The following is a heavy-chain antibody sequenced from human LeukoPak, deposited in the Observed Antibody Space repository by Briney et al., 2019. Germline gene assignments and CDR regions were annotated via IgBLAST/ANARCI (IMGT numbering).Heavy chain of an antibody. V-gene: IGHV4-34*01. CDR2: INHSGST. Sequence: PSETLSLTCAVYGGSFSGYYWSWLRQPPGKGLEWIGEINHSGSTNYNPSLKSRVTISVDTSKNQFSLKLSSVTAADTAVYYCARVYYYDSSGYLAAFDIWGQGTMVTVSS. J-gene: IGHJ3*02. D-gene: IGHD3-22*01. CDR3: ARVYYYDSSGYLAAFDI. CDR1: GGSFSGYY.